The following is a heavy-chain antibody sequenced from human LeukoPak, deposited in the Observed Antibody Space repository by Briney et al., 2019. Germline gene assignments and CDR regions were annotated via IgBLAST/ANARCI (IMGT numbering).Heavy chain of an antibody. CDR3: ARDVVAAAGSFDY. D-gene: IGHD6-13*01. J-gene: IGHJ4*02. CDR1: GGSLSGYY. V-gene: IGHV4-34*10. Sequence: SETLSLTCAVSGGSLSGYYWTWIRQPPGKGLEWIGEINHSGSTNYNPSLKSRVTMSVDTSKNQFSLKLSSVTAADTAVYYCARDVVAAAGSFDYWGQGTLVTVSS. CDR2: INHSGST.